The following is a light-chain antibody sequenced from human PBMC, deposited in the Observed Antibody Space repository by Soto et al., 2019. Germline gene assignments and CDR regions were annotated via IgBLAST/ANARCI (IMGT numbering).Light chain of an antibody. J-gene: IGLJ1*01. Sequence: QSVLTQPASVSGSPGQSITISCTGTSSDVGGYNYVSWYQQHPGKAPKVMIYDVSNRPSGVSNRFSGSKSGNTASLSISGLQAEDEADYYCGSYTSSSSDVFGTGTKLTVL. CDR2: DVS. V-gene: IGLV2-14*03. CDR1: SSDVGGYNY. CDR3: GSYTSSSSDV.